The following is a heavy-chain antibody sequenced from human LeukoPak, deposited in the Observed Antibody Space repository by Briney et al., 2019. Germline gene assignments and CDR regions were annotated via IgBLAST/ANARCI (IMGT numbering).Heavy chain of an antibody. V-gene: IGHV3-21*01. J-gene: IGHJ3*02. CDR1: RFTFSNYA. CDR2: IGGSSSSI. CDR3: AREGGYGVGEAFDI. D-gene: IGHD4-17*01. Sequence: PGGSLRLSCAASRFTFSNYAMSWVRQAPGKGLEWVSSIGGSSSSIYYADSVKGRFTISRDNAKNSLYLQMNSLRAEDTAVYYCAREGGYGVGEAFDIWGQGTMVTVSS.